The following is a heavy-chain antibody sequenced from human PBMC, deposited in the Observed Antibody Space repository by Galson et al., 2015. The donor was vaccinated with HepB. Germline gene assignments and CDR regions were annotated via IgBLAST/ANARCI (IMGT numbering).Heavy chain of an antibody. Sequence: QSGAEVKKPGESLRISCKGSGYSFTSYWISWVRQMPGKGLEWMGRIDPSDSYTNYSPSFQGHVTISADKSISAAYLQWSSLKASDTAMYYCARLPTIAAAGGYYYYGMDVWVQGTTVTVSS. D-gene: IGHD6-13*01. CDR3: ARLPTIAAAGGYYYYGMDV. CDR2: IDPSDSYT. V-gene: IGHV5-10-1*01. CDR1: GYSFTSYW. J-gene: IGHJ6*02.